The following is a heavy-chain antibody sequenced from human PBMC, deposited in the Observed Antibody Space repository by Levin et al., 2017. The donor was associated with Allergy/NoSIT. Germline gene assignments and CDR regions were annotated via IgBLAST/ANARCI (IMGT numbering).Heavy chain of an antibody. CDR3: AKDGGYSYGWSGTYYFDY. CDR1: GFTFSNHA. J-gene: IGHJ4*02. Sequence: GESLRLSCAASGFTFSNHAMTWVRQAPGKGPEWVSTVSGSGAATYYADSVKGRFTISRDTSRNMLYLQMNSLRADDTAVYYCAKDGGYSYGWSGTYYFDYWGQGTLVTVSS. D-gene: IGHD5-18*01. V-gene: IGHV3-23*01. CDR2: VSGSGAAT.